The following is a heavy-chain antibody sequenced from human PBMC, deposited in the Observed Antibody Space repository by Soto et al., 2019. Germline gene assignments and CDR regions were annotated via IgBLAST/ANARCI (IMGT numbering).Heavy chain of an antibody. CDR2: IYYSGST. CDR3: ARQDIVATIRDGDY. D-gene: IGHD5-12*01. J-gene: IGHJ4*02. CDR1: CGSIRSSSYY. Sequence: QLQLQESGPGLVQPSETLSLTCTVSCGSIRSSSYYWGWSRQPPGKGLEWIGSIYYSGSTYYNPSLQSRVAISVDTSKHQFSLKLSSVTAADTTVYYCARQDIVATIRDGDYWGQGTLVTVSS. V-gene: IGHV4-39*01.